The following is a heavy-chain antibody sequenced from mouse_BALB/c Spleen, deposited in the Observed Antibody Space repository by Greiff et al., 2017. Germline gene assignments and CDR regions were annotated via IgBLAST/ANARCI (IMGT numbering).Heavy chain of an antibody. D-gene: IGHD1-1*01. J-gene: IGHJ4*01. CDR1: GFAFSSYD. CDR2: ISSGGGST. V-gene: IGHV5-12-1*01. Sequence: EVHLVESGGGLVKPGGSLKLSCAASGFAFSSYDMSWVRQTPEKRLEWVAYISSGGGSTYYPDTVKGRFTISRDNAKNTLYLQMSSLKSEDTAMYYCARGYYYGSSPPYYAMDYWGQGTSVTVSS. CDR3: ARGYYYGSSPPYYAMDY.